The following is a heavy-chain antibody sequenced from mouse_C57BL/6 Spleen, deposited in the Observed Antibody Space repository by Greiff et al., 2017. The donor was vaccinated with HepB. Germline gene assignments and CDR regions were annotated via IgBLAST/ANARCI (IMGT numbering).Heavy chain of an antibody. V-gene: IGHV1-69*01. D-gene: IGHD3-2*02. CDR1: GYTFTSYW. CDR2: IDPSDSYT. CDR3: VQTAQATYAMDY. Sequence: QVQLQQPGAELVMPGASVKLSCKASGYTFTSYWMHWVKQRPGQGLEWIGEIDPSDSYTNYNQKFKGKSTLTVDKSSSTAYMQLSSLTSEDSAVYYCVQTAQATYAMDYWGQGTSVTVSS. J-gene: IGHJ4*01.